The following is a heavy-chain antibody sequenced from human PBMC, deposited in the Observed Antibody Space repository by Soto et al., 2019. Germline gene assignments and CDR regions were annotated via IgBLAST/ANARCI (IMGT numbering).Heavy chain of an antibody. CDR2: INHSGST. Sequence: SETLSLTCAVYGGSFSGYYWSWIRQPPGKGLEWIGEINHSGSTNYNPSLKSRVTISVDTSKNQFSLKLSSVTAADTAVYYCARSKGCSGGSCYRGYYYYGMDVWGQGTTVTVSS. CDR1: GGSFSGYY. D-gene: IGHD2-15*01. J-gene: IGHJ6*02. V-gene: IGHV4-34*01. CDR3: ARSKGCSGGSCYRGYYYYGMDV.